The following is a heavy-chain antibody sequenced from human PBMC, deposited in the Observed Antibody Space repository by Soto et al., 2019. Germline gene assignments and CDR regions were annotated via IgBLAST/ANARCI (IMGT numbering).Heavy chain of an antibody. CDR2: IYSMFHKP. D-gene: IGHD2-2*01. CDR1: GGTFGNYA. CDR3: QREVEVHTPVFRA. Sequence: QLQLVQPGTEVKKPGSSVTVSCKASGGTFGNYAINWLRQAPGQGLQWLGVIYSMFHKPNYEETFQGRVSITAYASTNTVHMELSSVTSEDTALYYCQREVEVHTPVFRAWGQGALVTVSS. J-gene: IGHJ5*02. V-gene: IGHV1-69*01.